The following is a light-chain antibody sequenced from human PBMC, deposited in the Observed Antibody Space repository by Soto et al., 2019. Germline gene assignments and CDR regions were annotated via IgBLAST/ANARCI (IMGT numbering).Light chain of an antibody. CDR3: CSYAGSYLFD. V-gene: IGLV2-11*01. CDR2: DVN. J-gene: IGLJ1*01. Sequence: SVVKQRGAESGTPGWSVNISCTGTPTDVGGYNYVSWYQQHPGKAPKLIIYDVNKRPTGVPDRFSGSKSGITASLTISGLRPEDEADYHCCSYAGSYLFDFGTGTKVTVL. CDR1: PTDVGGYNY.